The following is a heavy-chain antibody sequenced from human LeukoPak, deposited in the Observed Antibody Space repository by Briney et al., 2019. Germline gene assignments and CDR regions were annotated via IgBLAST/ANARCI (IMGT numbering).Heavy chain of an antibody. CDR3: ARVLPESGYYDYYYYGMDV. J-gene: IGHJ6*02. Sequence: GGSLRLSCAASGFTFSSYSMNWVRQAPGKGLEWVSSISSSSSYIYYADSVKGRFTISRDNAKNSLYLQMSSLRAEDTAVYYCARVLPESGYYDYYYYGMDVWGQGTTVTVSS. D-gene: IGHD3-3*01. V-gene: IGHV3-21*01. CDR2: ISSSSSYI. CDR1: GFTFSSYS.